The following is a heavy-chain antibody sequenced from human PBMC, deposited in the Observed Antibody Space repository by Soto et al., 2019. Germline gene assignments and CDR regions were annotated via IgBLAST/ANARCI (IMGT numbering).Heavy chain of an antibody. Sequence: QVQLVESGGGVVQPGRSLRLSCAASGFTFSTYGMHWVRQAPGKGLEWVGLISNDGSNKYYADSVKGRFTISRDNSQNTLFLQMNSLRAEDTAVYYCAKLPYGDYAEFDYWGQGTLVTVSS. CDR2: ISNDGSNK. V-gene: IGHV3-30*18. J-gene: IGHJ4*02. D-gene: IGHD4-17*01. CDR3: AKLPYGDYAEFDY. CDR1: GFTFSTYG.